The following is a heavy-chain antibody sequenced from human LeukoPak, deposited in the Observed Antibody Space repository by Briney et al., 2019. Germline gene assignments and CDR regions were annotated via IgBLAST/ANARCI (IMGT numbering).Heavy chain of an antibody. CDR3: ARGSSWYLVYFDY. D-gene: IGHD6-13*01. V-gene: IGHV4-34*01. Sequence: SETLSLTCAVYGGSFSGYYWSWIRQPPGEGLEWIGEINHSGSTNYNPSLKSRVTISVDTFKNQFSLKLSSVTAADTAVYYCARGSSWYLVYFDYWGQGTLVTVSS. J-gene: IGHJ4*02. CDR1: GGSFSGYY. CDR2: INHSGST.